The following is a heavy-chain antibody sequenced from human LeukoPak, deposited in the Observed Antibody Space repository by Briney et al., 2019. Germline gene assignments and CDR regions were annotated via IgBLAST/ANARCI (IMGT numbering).Heavy chain of an antibody. J-gene: IGHJ4*02. D-gene: IGHD4-11*01. CDR2: IYYTGST. Sequence: KPSETLSLTCPLSGGSITNTKYYWGWIRQPPGKGLEWIGSIYYTGSTYYNPSLKSRVTISVDTSKNQFSLKLRSVTAADTALYYCTRHTGYISGQYSNYEDSWGQGTLVTVSS. V-gene: IGHV4-39*01. CDR3: TRHTGYISGQYSNYEDS. CDR1: GGSITNTKYY.